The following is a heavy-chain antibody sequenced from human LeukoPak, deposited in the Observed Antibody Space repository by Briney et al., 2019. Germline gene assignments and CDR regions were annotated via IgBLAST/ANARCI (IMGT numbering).Heavy chain of an antibody. CDR3: ARLVGSSWNVDY. Sequence: GESLQISCKGSGYSFSNYWIAWVRQMPGKGLEWMGIIYPSDSDTRYSPSFQGQVTISADESISTAYLQWSSLKASDTAMYYRARLVGSSWNVDYWGQGTLVTVSS. D-gene: IGHD6-13*01. V-gene: IGHV5-51*01. J-gene: IGHJ4*02. CDR1: GYSFSNYW. CDR2: IYPSDSDT.